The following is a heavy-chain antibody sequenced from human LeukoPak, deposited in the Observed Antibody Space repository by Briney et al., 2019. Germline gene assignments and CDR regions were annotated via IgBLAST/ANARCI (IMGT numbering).Heavy chain of an antibody. J-gene: IGHJ6*03. Sequence: GSLRLSCAASGFTFSSYEMNWVRQAPGKGLEWVSYISSSGSTIYYADSVKGRFTISRDNAKNSLYLQMNSLRAEDTAVYYCAKGYSSSWGRVTPSSYYYYMDVWGKGTTVTVSS. D-gene: IGHD6-13*01. CDR1: GFTFSSYE. CDR2: ISSSGSTI. CDR3: AKGYSSSWGRVTPSSYYYYMDV. V-gene: IGHV3-48*03.